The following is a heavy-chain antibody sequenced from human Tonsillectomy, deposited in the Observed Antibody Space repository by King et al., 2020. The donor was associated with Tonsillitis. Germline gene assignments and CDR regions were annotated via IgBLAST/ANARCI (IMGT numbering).Heavy chain of an antibody. Sequence: QLVQSGGGLVQPGGSRRLSCAASGFTITDNYMSWVRQSPGKGLEWVAVIYGGGSTFYADSVKGRFTSTRHNGKNTLYLQLKSLRAEDTAVYYCARDLNLGDYNYYYGMDVWGQGTAVTVSS. D-gene: IGHD4-17*01. CDR1: GFTITDNY. CDR2: IYGGGST. CDR3: ARDLNLGDYNYYYGMDV. V-gene: IGHV3-53*04. J-gene: IGHJ6*02.